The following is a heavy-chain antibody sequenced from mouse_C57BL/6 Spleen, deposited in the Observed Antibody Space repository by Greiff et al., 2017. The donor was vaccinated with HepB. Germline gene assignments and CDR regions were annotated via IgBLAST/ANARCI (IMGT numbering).Heavy chain of an antibody. Sequence: EVKLVESEGGLVQPGSSMKLSCTASGFTFSDYYMAWVRQVPEKGLEWVANINYDGSSTYYLDSLKSRFIISRDNAKNILYLQMSSLKSEDTATYYCARAGVWLTNYFDYWGQGTTLTVSS. J-gene: IGHJ2*01. D-gene: IGHD6-2*01. V-gene: IGHV5-16*01. CDR3: ARAGVWLTNYFDY. CDR1: GFTFSDYY. CDR2: INYDGSST.